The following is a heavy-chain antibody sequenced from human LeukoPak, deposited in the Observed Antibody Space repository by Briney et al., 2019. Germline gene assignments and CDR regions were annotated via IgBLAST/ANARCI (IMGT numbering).Heavy chain of an antibody. D-gene: IGHD3-9*01. CDR1: GGSISSSSYY. CDR3: ARANGYYDILTGYYSGYFDY. J-gene: IGHJ4*02. V-gene: IGHV4-39*07. Sequence: SETLSLTCTVSGGSISSSSYYWGWIRQPPGKGLEWIGSIYYSGSTYYNPSLKSRVTISVDTSRSQFSLNLSSVTAADTAVYYCARANGYYDILTGYYSGYFDYWGQGTLVTVSS. CDR2: IYYSGST.